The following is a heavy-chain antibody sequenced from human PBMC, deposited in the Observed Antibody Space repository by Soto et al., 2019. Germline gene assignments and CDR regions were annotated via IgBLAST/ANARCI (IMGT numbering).Heavy chain of an antibody. J-gene: IGHJ4*02. CDR2: IAAGNGNT. Sequence: QVQLVQSGAEVKNPGASVRISCKTSGYSITDYAILWMRQAPGQALEWLGWIAAGNGNTGFSQKFQGRVTVTRDTSATTAYMELTSLRSEDTAVYYCAKGSRMWTPDYWGQGTLVTVSS. CDR3: AKGSRMWTPDY. V-gene: IGHV1-3*01. CDR1: GYSITDYA. D-gene: IGHD2-21*01.